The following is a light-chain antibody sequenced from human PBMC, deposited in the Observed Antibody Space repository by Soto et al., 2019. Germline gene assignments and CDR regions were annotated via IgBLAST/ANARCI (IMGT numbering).Light chain of an antibody. V-gene: IGLV2-14*01. J-gene: IGLJ1*01. CDR3: SSFTSSGTRV. CDR1: SSDIGGYNY. CDR2: DVH. Sequence: QSALTQPASVSGSPGQSITIACTGTSSDIGGYNYVSWFQQHPDKAPKLMVYDVHGRPSGVSNRFSGSKSGNTASLTISGLQAEDEADDDCSSFTSSGTRVFGTGTKLTVL.